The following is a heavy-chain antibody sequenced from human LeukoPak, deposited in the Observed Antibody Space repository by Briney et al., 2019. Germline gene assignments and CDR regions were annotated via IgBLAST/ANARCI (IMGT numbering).Heavy chain of an antibody. Sequence: GSLRLSCAASGFTLSTYAMNWVRQPPGKGLEWVSTISGGGDTYYADSVKGRFTISRDNSKNTLYLQMSSLRAEDTTVYYCATYGDYGRNYHYYNMDVWGQGTTVTVSS. D-gene: IGHD4-17*01. CDR3: ATYGDYGRNYHYYNMDV. CDR2: ISGGGDT. J-gene: IGHJ6*02. CDR1: GFTLSTYA. V-gene: IGHV3-23*01.